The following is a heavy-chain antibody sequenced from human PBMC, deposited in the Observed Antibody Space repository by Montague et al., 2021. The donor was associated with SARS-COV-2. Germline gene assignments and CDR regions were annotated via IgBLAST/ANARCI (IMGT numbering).Heavy chain of an antibody. CDR3: ARGRQHFNMIVVVMTGGEYYFDS. CDR1: GGSFSDYY. V-gene: IGHV4-34*01. J-gene: IGHJ4*02. D-gene: IGHD3-22*01. Sequence: SETLSLTCAVYGGSFSDYYWSWIRQPPGKGLEWIGEINHRGTSKYNPSLKSRVSISLDTSKNQFSLYLSSVTAADTAVCYCARGRQHFNMIVVVMTGGEYYFDSWGQGTLVTVSS. CDR2: INHRGTS.